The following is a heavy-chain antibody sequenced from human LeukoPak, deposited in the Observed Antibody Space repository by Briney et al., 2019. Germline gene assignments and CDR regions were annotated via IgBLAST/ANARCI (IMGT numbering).Heavy chain of an antibody. CDR2: ISYDGSND. D-gene: IGHD2-15*01. V-gene: IGHV3-30-3*01. CDR1: GFIFSSYA. Sequence: GGSLRLSCAASGFIFSSYAMHWVRQTPGKGLEWVAVISYDGSNDNYADSVKGRFTSSRDNSKNTLYLQMNGLRVEDTAVYYCIVVIVAPFDYWGQGTLVTVSS. CDR3: IVVIVAPFDY. J-gene: IGHJ4*02.